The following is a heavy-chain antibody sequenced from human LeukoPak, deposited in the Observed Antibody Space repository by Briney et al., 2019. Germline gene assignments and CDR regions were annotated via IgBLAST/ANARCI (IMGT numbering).Heavy chain of an antibody. J-gene: IGHJ6*02. D-gene: IGHD3-16*01. CDR2: IYYSGST. CDR3: ARDGGARYYYYGMDV. CDR1: GGSISSGGYY. V-gene: IGHV4-31*03. Sequence: PSETLSLTCTVSGGSISSGGYYWSWIRQHPGKGLEWIGYIYYSGSTYYNPSLKSRVTISADTSKNQFSLKLSSVTAADTAVYYCARDGGARYYYYGMDVWGQGTTVTVSS.